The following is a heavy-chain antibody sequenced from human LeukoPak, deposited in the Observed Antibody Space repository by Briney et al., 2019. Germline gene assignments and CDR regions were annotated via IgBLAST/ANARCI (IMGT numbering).Heavy chain of an antibody. Sequence: GGSLRLSCAASGFTFSSSAMSWVRQAPGKGLEWVSVIYSGGSTYYADSVKGRFTISRDNSKNTLYLQMNSLRAEDTAVYYCARDNRLAAAGYYYYMDVWGKGTTVTISS. CDR3: ARDNRLAAAGYYYYMDV. J-gene: IGHJ6*03. CDR2: IYSGGST. CDR1: GFTFSSSA. V-gene: IGHV3-66*01. D-gene: IGHD6-13*01.